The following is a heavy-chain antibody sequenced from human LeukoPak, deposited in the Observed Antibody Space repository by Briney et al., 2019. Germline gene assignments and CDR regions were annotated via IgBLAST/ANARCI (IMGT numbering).Heavy chain of an antibody. Sequence: PSETLSLTCSVSGGSISSYYWSWIRQPPGKGLEWIGYIYYSGSTNYNPSLKSRVTISVDTSKNQFSLKLSSVTAADTAVYYCAAPNCTNGVCYAVYYYYMDVWGKGTTVTVSS. CDR3: AAPNCTNGVCYAVYYYYMDV. D-gene: IGHD2-8*01. CDR1: GGSISSYY. CDR2: IYYSGST. V-gene: IGHV4-59*01. J-gene: IGHJ6*03.